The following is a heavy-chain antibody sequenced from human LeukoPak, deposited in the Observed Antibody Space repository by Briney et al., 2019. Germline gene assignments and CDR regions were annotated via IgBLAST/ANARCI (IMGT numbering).Heavy chain of an antibody. CDR1: GYTFTAYY. D-gene: IGHD3-22*01. V-gene: IGHV1-2*02. Sequence: ASVKVSRKASGYTFTAYYMHWVRQAPGRGLEWMGWINPNSGGTNYAQKFQGRVTMTRDTSISTAYMELSRLRSDDTAVYYCARDCYDSSGFGAFDIWGQGTMVTVSS. CDR2: INPNSGGT. CDR3: ARDCYDSSGFGAFDI. J-gene: IGHJ3*02.